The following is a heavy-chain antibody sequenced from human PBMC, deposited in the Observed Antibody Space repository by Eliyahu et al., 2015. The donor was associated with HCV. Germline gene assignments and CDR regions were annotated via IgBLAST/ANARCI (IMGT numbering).Heavy chain of an antibody. CDR1: GGSITTYY. CDR3: ASGGGGIAVAGTGGWFDP. CDR2: IHXSGGT. V-gene: IGHV4-59*01. D-gene: IGHD6-19*01. Sequence: QVQLQESGPGLVKPSETLSLTCTVSGGSITTYYWSWIRQPPGKGLEWIGDIHXSGGTNYNPSXKGRVTISVDTSKNQFSLNLTSVTAADTAVYYCASGGGGIAVAGTGGWFDPWGQGTLVTVSS. J-gene: IGHJ5*02.